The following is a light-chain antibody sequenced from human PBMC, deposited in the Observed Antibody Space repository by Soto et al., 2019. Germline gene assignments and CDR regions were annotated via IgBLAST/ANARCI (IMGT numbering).Light chain of an antibody. V-gene: IGKV3-20*01. CDR1: QSVSSSY. CDR2: GAS. J-gene: IGKJ4*01. CDR3: QQYGSSTLT. Sequence: EIVLTQSPGTLSLSPGERATLSCRASQSVSSSYLAWYQQKPGQAPRLLIYGASSRATGSPDRFSGSGSGTDFTLTISRLEPEDFAVYYCQQYGSSTLTVGGGTKVEIK.